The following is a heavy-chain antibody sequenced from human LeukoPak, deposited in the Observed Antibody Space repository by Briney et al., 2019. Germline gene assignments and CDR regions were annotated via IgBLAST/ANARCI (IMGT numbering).Heavy chain of an antibody. CDR3: ASYLTSIPSGMDV. D-gene: IGHD2/OR15-2a*01. J-gene: IGHJ6*02. V-gene: IGHV3-74*01. CDR2: ISTDGSST. CDR1: GFIFNTYA. Sequence: GGSLRLSCAASGFIFNTYAMTWVRQAPGMGLEWVSGISTDGSSTSYADSVKGRFTISRDNGKNTLYLQMNSLRAEDTAVYYCASYLTSIPSGMDVWGQGTTVTVSS.